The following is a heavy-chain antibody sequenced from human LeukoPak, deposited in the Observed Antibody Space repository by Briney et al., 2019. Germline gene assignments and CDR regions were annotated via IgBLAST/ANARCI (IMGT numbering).Heavy chain of an antibody. CDR2: ISGSGSST. J-gene: IGHJ3*02. Sequence: GGSLRLSCAASGFTFSNYAMSWVRQAPGKGLEWVSAISGSGSSTYYADSVKGRFTISRDNSKSTLYLQMNSLRAEDTAVYYCAKVQARGRIAAAGTGDAFDIWGQGTLVTVSS. CDR1: GFTFSNYA. D-gene: IGHD6-13*01. CDR3: AKVQARGRIAAAGTGDAFDI. V-gene: IGHV3-23*01.